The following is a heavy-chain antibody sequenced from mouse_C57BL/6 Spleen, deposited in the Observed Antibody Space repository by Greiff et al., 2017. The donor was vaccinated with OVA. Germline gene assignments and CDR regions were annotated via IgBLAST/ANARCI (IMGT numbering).Heavy chain of an antibody. CDR1: GFTFTDYY. V-gene: IGHV7-3*01. Sequence: EVKVVESGGGLVQPGGSLSLSCAASGFTFTDYYMSWVRQPPGKALEWLGFIRNKANGYTTEYSASVKGRFTISRDNSQSILYLQMNALRAEDSATYYCAGYYYDGWFAYWGQGTLVTVSA. D-gene: IGHD1-1*01. J-gene: IGHJ3*01. CDR2: IRNKANGYTT. CDR3: AGYYYDGWFAY.